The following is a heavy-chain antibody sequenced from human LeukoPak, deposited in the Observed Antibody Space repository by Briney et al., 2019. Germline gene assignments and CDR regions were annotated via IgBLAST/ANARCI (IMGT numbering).Heavy chain of an antibody. D-gene: IGHD3-16*01. Sequence: GGSLRLSCAASGFTFSSYSMNWVRQAPGKGLEWVSSISSSSSYIYYADSVKGRFTISRDNAKNSLYLQMNSLRAEDTAVYYCARDWGYYYYYGMDVWGQGTTVTVSS. CDR1: GFTFSSYS. CDR3: ARDWGYYYYYGMDV. J-gene: IGHJ6*02. CDR2: ISSSSSYI. V-gene: IGHV3-21*01.